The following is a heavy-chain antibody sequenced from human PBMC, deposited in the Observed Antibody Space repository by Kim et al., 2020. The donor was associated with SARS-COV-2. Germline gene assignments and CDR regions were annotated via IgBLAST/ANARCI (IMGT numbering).Heavy chain of an antibody. Sequence: SETLSLTCTVSGGSISSSSYYWGWIRQPPGKGLEWIGSIYYSGSTYYNPSLKSRVTISVDTSKNQFSLKLSSVTAADTAVYYCARWSPLSYGSGSYFHYYGMDVWGQGTTVTVSS. CDR1: GGSISSSSYY. J-gene: IGHJ6*02. CDR3: ARWSPLSYGSGSYFHYYGMDV. CDR2: IYYSGST. D-gene: IGHD3-10*01. V-gene: IGHV4-39*01.